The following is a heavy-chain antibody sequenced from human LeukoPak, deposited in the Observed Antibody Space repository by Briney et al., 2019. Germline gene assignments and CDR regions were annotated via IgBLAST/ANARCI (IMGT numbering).Heavy chain of an antibody. D-gene: IGHD2-2*01. CDR2: ISYDGSNK. Sequence: GGSLRLSCAASGFTFSSYAMHWVRQAPGKGLEWVAVISYDGSNKYYADSVKGRFTISRDNSKNTLYLQMNSLRAEDTAVYYCAREGGYCSSTSCPLNYYYYGMDVWGKGTTVTVSS. V-gene: IGHV3-30*04. J-gene: IGHJ6*04. CDR3: AREGGYCSSTSCPLNYYYYGMDV. CDR1: GFTFSSYA.